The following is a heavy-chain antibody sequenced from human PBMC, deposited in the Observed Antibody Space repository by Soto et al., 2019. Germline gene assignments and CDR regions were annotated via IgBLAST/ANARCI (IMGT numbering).Heavy chain of an antibody. J-gene: IGHJ4*02. V-gene: IGHV4-4*02. CDR3: ARYIAASGTYYFGY. CDR2: IYHSGSA. D-gene: IGHD6-13*01. Sequence: SETLSLTCAVSGGSISSSYWWRWVRQPPGKGLEWIGEIYHSGSANYNPSLKSRVTISVDNSKNQFSLKLSSVTAADTAVYYCARYIAASGTYYFGYWGQGTLVTVSS. CDR1: GGSISSSYW.